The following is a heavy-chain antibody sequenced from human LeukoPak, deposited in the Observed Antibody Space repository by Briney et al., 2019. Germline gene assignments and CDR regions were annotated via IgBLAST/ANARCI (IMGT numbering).Heavy chain of an antibody. V-gene: IGHV1-18*01. CDR2: ISAYNGNT. D-gene: IGHD6-6*01. J-gene: IGHJ5*02. CDR1: GYTFTTCG. CDR3: ARDLIAVRPGWFDP. Sequence: GASVKVSCKASGYTFTTCGISRVRLAPGQGLEWMGWISAYNGNTNYAQQFQGRVTMTTDTSMSTAYMELRSLRSDDTAVYYCARDLIAVRPGWFDPWGQGSLVTASS.